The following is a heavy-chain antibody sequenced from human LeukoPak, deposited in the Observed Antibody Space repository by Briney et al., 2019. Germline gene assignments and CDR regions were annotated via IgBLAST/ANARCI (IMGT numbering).Heavy chain of an antibody. V-gene: IGHV1-8*01. CDR2: MNPNSGNT. Sequence: ASMKVSGKASGSTFTSYDINWVRQATGQGLGWMGWMNPNSGNTGYAQKFQGRVTMTRNTSISTAYMELSSLRSEDTAVYYCARGRRIAAAGTSFYWGQGTLVTVSS. CDR1: GSTFTSYD. CDR3: ARGRRIAAAGTSFY. J-gene: IGHJ4*02. D-gene: IGHD6-13*01.